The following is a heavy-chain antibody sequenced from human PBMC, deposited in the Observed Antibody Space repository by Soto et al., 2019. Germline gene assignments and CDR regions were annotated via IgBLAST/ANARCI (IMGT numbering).Heavy chain of an antibody. V-gene: IGHV3-23*01. J-gene: IGHJ5*02. D-gene: IGHD6-19*01. CDR1: GFSLSNSA. CDR3: AKCTNDGEVHSSGWCNWLDP. CDR2: TVTTGGTA. Sequence: EVQLLESGGGLVQPGGSLRLSCAASGFSLSNSAMTWVRQAPGKGLEWLSATVTTGGTAFADSVKGRFSVSRDISKNTICLLMNRLIVDYTSEYYCAKCTNDGEVHSSGWCNWLDPWGQGSLVTVSS.